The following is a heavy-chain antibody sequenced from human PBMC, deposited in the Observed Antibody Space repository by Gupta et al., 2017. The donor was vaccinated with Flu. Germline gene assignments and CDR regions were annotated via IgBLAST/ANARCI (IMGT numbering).Heavy chain of an antibody. V-gene: IGHV4-39*01. CDR3: ARSPVVVRRYWYFDL. D-gene: IGHD3-22*01. CDR1: GASISDSNFY. J-gene: IGHJ2*01. CDR2: AYFSGST. Sequence: QVQMQESGPGLVKPSETLSLSCAVSGASISDSNFYWGWVRQSPGRGLEWIGNAYFSGSTYYNPSLKGRGAVSVDTSKNEVSLRLTSVSATDSGVYYCARSPVVVRRYWYFDLWGRGALVTVSS.